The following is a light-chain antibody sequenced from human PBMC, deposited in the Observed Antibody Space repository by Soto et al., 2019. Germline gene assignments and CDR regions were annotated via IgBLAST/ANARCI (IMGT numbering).Light chain of an antibody. Sequence: EIVLTQSPATLSLSPGEGATLSCRASQSVSSSLAWYQQKPGQAPRLLIYDASNRATGIPARFSGSGSATDFTLTISSLEPEDFAVDYCQQHGNWPLTFGPGTKVDIK. CDR1: QSVSSS. J-gene: IGKJ3*01. CDR2: DAS. CDR3: QQHGNWPLT. V-gene: IGKV3-11*01.